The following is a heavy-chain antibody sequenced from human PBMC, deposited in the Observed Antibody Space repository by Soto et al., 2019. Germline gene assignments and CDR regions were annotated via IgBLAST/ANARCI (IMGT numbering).Heavy chain of an antibody. J-gene: IGHJ1*01. D-gene: IGHD3-10*01. CDR1: GGSFSGYY. CDR3: AREHYYGSGSYYFQH. V-gene: IGHV4-34*09. Sequence: PSETLSLTCAVYGGSFSGYYWSWIRQPPGKGLEWIGEIYHSGSTNYNPSLKSRVTISVDTSKNQFSLKLSSVTAADTAVYYCAREHYYGSGSYYFQHWGQGTLVTVSS. CDR2: IYHSGST.